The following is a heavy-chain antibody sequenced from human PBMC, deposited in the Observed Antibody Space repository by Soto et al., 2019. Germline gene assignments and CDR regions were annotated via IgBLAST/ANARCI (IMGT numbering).Heavy chain of an antibody. V-gene: IGHV3-48*02. CDR3: ARTLGHSSGWYELNWFDP. D-gene: IGHD6-19*01. J-gene: IGHJ5*02. CDR2: ISSSSSTI. CDR1: GFIFSRYS. Sequence: EVQLVESGGGLVQPGGSLRLSCAASGFIFSRYSMNWVRQAPGKGLEWVSYISSSSSTIYYADSVKGRFTISRDNAKNSRYLQMNSLRDEDTAVYYCARTLGHSSGWYELNWFDPWGQGTLVTVSS.